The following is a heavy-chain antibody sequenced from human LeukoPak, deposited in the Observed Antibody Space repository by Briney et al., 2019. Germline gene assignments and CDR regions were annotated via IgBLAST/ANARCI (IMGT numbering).Heavy chain of an antibody. D-gene: IGHD5-18*01. V-gene: IGHV3-7*01. CDR2: IKQDGSEK. CDR1: GFTFSSYW. J-gene: IGHJ3*02. Sequence: GGSLRLSCAASGFTFSSYWMSWVRQAPGKGLGWVANIKQDGSEKYYVDSVKGRFTISRDNAKNSLYLQMNSLRAEDTAVYYCARDRLLHGYSYGSSAFDIWGQGTMVTVSS. CDR3: ARDRLLHGYSYGSSAFDI.